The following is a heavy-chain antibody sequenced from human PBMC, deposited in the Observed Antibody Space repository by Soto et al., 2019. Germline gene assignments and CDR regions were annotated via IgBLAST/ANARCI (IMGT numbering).Heavy chain of an antibody. CDR1: GGSFSGYY. V-gene: IGHV4-34*01. CDR2: INHSGST. J-gene: IGHJ5*02. D-gene: IGHD3-22*01. CDR3: ARGLQNYYDSSGVTFDP. Sequence: SETLSLTCAVYGGSFSGYYWSWIRQPPGKGLEWIGEINHSGSTNYNPSLKSRVTISVDTSKNQFSLKLSSVTAADTAAYYCARGLQNYYDSSGVTFDPWGQGTLVTVSS.